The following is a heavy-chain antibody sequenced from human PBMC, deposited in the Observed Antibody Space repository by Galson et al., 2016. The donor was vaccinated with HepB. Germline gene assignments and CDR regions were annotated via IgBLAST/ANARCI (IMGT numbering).Heavy chain of an antibody. CDR1: GFTFTTSG. V-gene: IGHV1-58*01. CDR3: ATAREGWGLLPQDY. CDR2: IVVGSGNT. J-gene: IGHJ4*02. D-gene: IGHD1-26*01. Sequence: SVKVSCKASGFTFTTSGVQWVRQARGQRLEWIGWIVVGSGNTNYAQKFQERVTITRDMSTSTSYMELSSLGSEATAVYYCATAREGWGLLPQDYWGQGTLVTVSS.